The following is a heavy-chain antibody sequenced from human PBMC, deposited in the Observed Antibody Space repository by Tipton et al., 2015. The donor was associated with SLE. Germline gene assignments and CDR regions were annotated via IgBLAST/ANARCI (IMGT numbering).Heavy chain of an antibody. V-gene: IGHV4-39*07. CDR2: MYFSGNT. CDR3: ARYGGFCDNIDCFAAYFDL. CDR1: GGSISESTYS. D-gene: IGHD2-21*02. Sequence: LRLSCTVSGGSISESTYSWDWIRQAPGKGLEWIGSMYFSGNTYYNPFLRSRVTISADTSKNQFSLKLTSVTAADTAVYYCARYGGFCDNIDCFAAYFDLWGQGTLVSVSS. J-gene: IGHJ4*02.